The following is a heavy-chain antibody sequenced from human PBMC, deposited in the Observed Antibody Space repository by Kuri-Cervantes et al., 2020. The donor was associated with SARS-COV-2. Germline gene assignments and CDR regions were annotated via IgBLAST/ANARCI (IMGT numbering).Heavy chain of an antibody. Sequence: ASVKVSCKASGYTSTSYAMHWVRQAPGQRLEWMGWINAGNGNTKYSQKFQGRVTMTRDTSTSTVYMELSSLRSEDTAVYYCARASPGDCGGDCWCAFDIWGQGTMVTVSS. D-gene: IGHD2-21*02. CDR3: ARASPGDCGGDCWCAFDI. V-gene: IGHV1-3*01. J-gene: IGHJ3*02. CDR1: GYTSTSYA. CDR2: INAGNGNT.